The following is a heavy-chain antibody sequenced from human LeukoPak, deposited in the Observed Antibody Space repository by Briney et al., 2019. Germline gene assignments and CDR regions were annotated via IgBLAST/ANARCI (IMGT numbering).Heavy chain of an antibody. CDR3: ARLSTGGTLFNWFDS. V-gene: IGHV4-59*08. J-gene: IGHJ5*01. D-gene: IGHD6-13*01. CDR1: GGSISIYY. CDR2: IYYSGNT. Sequence: PSETLSLTCTVSGGSISIYYWTWIRQPPGKGLEWMGYIYYSGNTNYNPSLKSRVTMSVDTSKNQFSLKLNFVTAADTAVYYCARLSTGGTLFNWFDSWGQGALVTVSS.